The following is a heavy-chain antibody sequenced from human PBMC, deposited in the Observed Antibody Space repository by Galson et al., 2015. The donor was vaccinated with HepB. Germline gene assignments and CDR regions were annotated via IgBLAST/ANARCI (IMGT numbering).Heavy chain of an antibody. CDR1: GFTFGDYA. Sequence: SLRLSCAASGFTFGDYAMSWFRQAPGKGLEWIGFIRSKAYGGTTEYAASVKGRFTISRDDSKSIAYLQMNSLKTEDTAVYYCTSPSSAWIWKIDYWGQGTLVTVSS. V-gene: IGHV3-49*03. J-gene: IGHJ4*02. CDR3: TSPSSAWIWKIDY. D-gene: IGHD1-1*01. CDR2: IRSKAYGGTT.